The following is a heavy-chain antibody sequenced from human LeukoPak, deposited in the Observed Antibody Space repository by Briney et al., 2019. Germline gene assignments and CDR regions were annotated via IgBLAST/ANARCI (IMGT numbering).Heavy chain of an antibody. CDR2: IYYSGST. D-gene: IGHD3-22*01. V-gene: IGHV4-59*01. CDR3: ARGGRITMIVVAALDAFDI. J-gene: IGHJ3*02. Sequence: SETLSLTCSVSGGSMSSYYWSWVRQPPGKGLEWIGYIYYSGSTNYNPSLKSRVTISVDTSKNHFSLKLTSVTAADTAVYYCARGGRITMIVVAALDAFDIWGQGTMVTVSS. CDR1: GGSMSSYY.